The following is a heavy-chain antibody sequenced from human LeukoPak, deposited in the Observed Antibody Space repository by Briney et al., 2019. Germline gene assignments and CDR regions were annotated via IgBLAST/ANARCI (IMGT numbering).Heavy chain of an antibody. V-gene: IGHV3-20*04. CDR1: GFTLDDYG. CDR2: INWKGNT. J-gene: IGHJ4*02. D-gene: IGHD6-19*01. CDR3: ARSVTSGWSNFDY. Sequence: GGSLRLSCAASGFTLDDYGMSWVRQVPGKGLEWVSSINWKGNTGYADSVKGRFTISRDCASNSLYLQMNSLRAEDTAFYYCARSVTSGWSNFDYWGQGTLVTVSS.